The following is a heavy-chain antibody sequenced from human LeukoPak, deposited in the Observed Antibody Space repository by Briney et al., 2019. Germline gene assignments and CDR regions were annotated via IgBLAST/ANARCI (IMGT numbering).Heavy chain of an antibody. V-gene: IGHV4-61*02. Sequence: PSQTLSLTCTVSGGSISSATYYWSWIRQPAGKGLEWIGRIYTSGSTNYNPSLKSRVTLSVDTSKNQFSLNLSSVTAADTAVYYCAREGSYSTGWFSPKPVFDFWGQGTLVTVSS. J-gene: IGHJ4*02. CDR2: IYTSGST. CDR1: GGSISSATYY. D-gene: IGHD6-19*01. CDR3: AREGSYSTGWFSPKPVFDF.